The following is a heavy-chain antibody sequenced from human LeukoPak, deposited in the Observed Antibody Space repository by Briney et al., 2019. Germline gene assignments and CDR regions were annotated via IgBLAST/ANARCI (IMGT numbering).Heavy chain of an antibody. CDR3: VSFYETY. CDR2: INSDGSWT. D-gene: IGHD2/OR15-2a*01. CDR1: GGSISSYYW. Sequence: PSETLSLTRTVSGGSISSYYWMHWVRQVPGKGLVWVSHINSDGSWTSYADSVKGRFTISKDNAKNTVYLQMNSLRAEDTAVYYCVSFYETYWGRGTLVTVSS. J-gene: IGHJ4*02. V-gene: IGHV3-74*01.